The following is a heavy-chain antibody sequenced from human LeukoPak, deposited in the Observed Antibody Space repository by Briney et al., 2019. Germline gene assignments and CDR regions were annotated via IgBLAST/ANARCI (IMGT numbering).Heavy chain of an antibody. J-gene: IGHJ4*02. CDR3: ARRRSLTYYYGSGSYYNFDY. D-gene: IGHD3-10*01. CDR1: GGSIRSGGYY. CDR2: INHSGST. Sequence: SETLSLTCTVSGGSIRSGGYYWSWIRQPPGKGLEWIGEINHSGSTNYNPSLKSRVTISVDTSKNQFSLKLSSVTAADTAVYYCARRRSLTYYYGSGSYYNFDYWGQGTLVTVSS. V-gene: IGHV4-34*01.